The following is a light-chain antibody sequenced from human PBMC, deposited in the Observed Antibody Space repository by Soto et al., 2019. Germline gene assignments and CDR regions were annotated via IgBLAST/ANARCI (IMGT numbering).Light chain of an antibody. V-gene: IGLV1-44*01. Sequence: QSVLTQPPSASGTPGQRVTISCSGSSSNIGGNPVNWFQQFPGTAPKLLIYTNDQRPSGVPDRFSGSKSGASASLAISGLQSDDEADYYCVAWDDSLNGVVFGGGTKLTVL. CDR2: TND. CDR1: SSNIGGNP. J-gene: IGLJ3*02. CDR3: VAWDDSLNGVV.